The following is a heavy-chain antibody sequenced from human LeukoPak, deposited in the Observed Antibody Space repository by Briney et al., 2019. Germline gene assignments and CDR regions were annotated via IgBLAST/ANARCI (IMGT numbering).Heavy chain of an antibody. D-gene: IGHD4-11*01. CDR1: GFTFSNSW. CDR3: ARDGAVTTRSEDYMDV. J-gene: IGHJ6*03. V-gene: IGHV3-74*01. Sequence: GGSLRLSCAASGFTFSNSWMHWVRQAPGKGLVWVSRINNDGSTTSFADSVKGRFTISRDNAKNTLYLQMNSLRAEDTAVYYCARDGAVTTRSEDYMDVWGKGTTVTVSS. CDR2: INNDGSTT.